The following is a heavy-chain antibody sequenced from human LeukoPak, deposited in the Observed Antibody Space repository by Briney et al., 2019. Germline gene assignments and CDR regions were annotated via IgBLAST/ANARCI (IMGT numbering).Heavy chain of an antibody. CDR1: GFTFSSYG. J-gene: IGHJ4*02. CDR3: AKDLDGSGSYYFFDY. CDR2: ISYDGSNK. D-gene: IGHD3-10*01. Sequence: GGSLRLSCAASGFTFSSYGMHWVRQAPGKGLAWVAVISYDGSNKYYADSVKGRFTISRDNSKNTLYLQMNSLRAEDTAVYYCAKDLDGSGSYYFFDYWGQGTLVTVSS. V-gene: IGHV3-30*18.